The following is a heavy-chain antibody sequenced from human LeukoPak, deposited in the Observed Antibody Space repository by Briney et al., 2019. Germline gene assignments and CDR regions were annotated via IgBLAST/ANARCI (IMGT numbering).Heavy chain of an antibody. CDR3: ASDSYSPEYFQH. V-gene: IGHV3-66*01. Sequence: GGSRRLSCAASGFSVSNNYMSGVRQAPGKGLEWASVIYSGGSTFYADSVKGRFTISRDNSKNTLYLQMNSLRAEDTAVYCCASDSYSPEYFQHWGQGTLVTVSS. CDR2: IYSGGST. CDR1: GFSVSNNY. D-gene: IGHD2-15*01. J-gene: IGHJ1*01.